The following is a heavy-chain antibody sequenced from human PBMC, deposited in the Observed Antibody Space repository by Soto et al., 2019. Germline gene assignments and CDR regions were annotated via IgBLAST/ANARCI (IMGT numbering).Heavy chain of an antibody. D-gene: IGHD3-16*02. Sequence: ASVKVSCKASGYTFTSYDINWVRQATGQGLEWMGWMNPNSGNTGYAQKFQGRVTMTRNTSISTAYMGLRSLRSEDTAVYYCARPYYDYIWGSYRPLWFDPWGQGTLVTVSS. J-gene: IGHJ5*02. CDR1: GYTFTSYD. CDR2: MNPNSGNT. CDR3: ARPYYDYIWGSYRPLWFDP. V-gene: IGHV1-8*01.